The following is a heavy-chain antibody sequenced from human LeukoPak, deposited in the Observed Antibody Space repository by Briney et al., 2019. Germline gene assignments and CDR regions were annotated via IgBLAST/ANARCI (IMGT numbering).Heavy chain of an antibody. D-gene: IGHD3-9*01. Sequence: GIIYPGDSDTRYSPSFQGQVTISADKSISTAYLQWSSLKASDTAMYYCVRPGGDILTGFDYWGQGTLVTVSS. CDR2: IYPGDSDT. CDR3: VRPGGDILTGFDY. V-gene: IGHV5-51*01. J-gene: IGHJ4*02.